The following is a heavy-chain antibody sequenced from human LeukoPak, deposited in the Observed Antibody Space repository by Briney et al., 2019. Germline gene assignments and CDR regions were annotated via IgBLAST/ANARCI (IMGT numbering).Heavy chain of an antibody. Sequence: PGGSLRLSCAASGFTFSSYEMNWVRQAPGKGLEWVSYISSGGSTIYYADSVRGRFTISRDNAKNSLYLQMNSLRAEDTAVYYCARRLYSSSSFDYWGQGTLVTLSS. J-gene: IGHJ4*02. CDR2: ISSGGSTI. CDR3: ARRLYSSSSFDY. V-gene: IGHV3-48*03. CDR1: GFTFSSYE. D-gene: IGHD6-6*01.